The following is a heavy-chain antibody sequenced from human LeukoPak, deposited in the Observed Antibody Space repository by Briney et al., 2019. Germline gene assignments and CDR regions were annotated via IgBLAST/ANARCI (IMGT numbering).Heavy chain of an antibody. Sequence: ASVKVSCKASGYTFTSYYMHWVRQAPGQGLEWMGWINPNSGGTNYAQKFQGRVTMTRDTSISTAYMELSRLRSDDTAVYYCARGGVSSSSGYYYYYYMDVWGKGTTVTVSS. CDR1: GYTFTSYY. J-gene: IGHJ6*03. CDR2: INPNSGGT. V-gene: IGHV1-2*02. D-gene: IGHD6-6*01. CDR3: ARGGVSSSSGYYYYYYMDV.